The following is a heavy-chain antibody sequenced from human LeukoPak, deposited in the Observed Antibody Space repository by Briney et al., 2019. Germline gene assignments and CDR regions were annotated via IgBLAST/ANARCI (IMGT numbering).Heavy chain of an antibody. V-gene: IGHV1-2*02. J-gene: IGHJ6*02. D-gene: IGHD6-13*01. CDR2: INPNRGGT. Sequence: ASVKVSCKASGYTFTGYYMHCVRHTPGEGVECRGWINPNRGGTNYAQTFQGTVTLTRDTSIRTAYMELSRLRSDDTAVYYWARVRYSSSFYYYYYGMDVWGQGTTVTVSS. CDR1: GYTFTGYY. CDR3: ARVRYSSSFYYYYYGMDV.